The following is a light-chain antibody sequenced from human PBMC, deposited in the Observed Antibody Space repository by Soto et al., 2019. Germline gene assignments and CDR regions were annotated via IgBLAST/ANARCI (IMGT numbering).Light chain of an antibody. Sequence: QSALTQPRSVSESPGQSLTISCTGTNGGVDDYRYLCWYQQFPGKAPKLVFYSINQRPSGVPNRFSASNSYNTASLTISGLQAEDEADYYCCSYVTAPEIFGTGTKLTVL. CDR3: CSYVTAPEI. CDR2: SIN. J-gene: IGLJ1*01. V-gene: IGLV2-11*01. CDR1: NGGVDDYRY.